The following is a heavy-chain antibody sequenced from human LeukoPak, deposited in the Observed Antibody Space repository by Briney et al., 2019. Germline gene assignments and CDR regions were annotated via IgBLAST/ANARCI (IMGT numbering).Heavy chain of an antibody. CDR2: IYYSGST. Sequence: SETLSLTCTVSGGSISSSSYYWGWIRQPPGKGLEWIGSIYYSGSTYYNPSLKSRVTISVDTSKNQFSLKLSSVTAADTAVYYCARLRITMVRGVIIDGMDVWGQGTTVTVSS. CDR1: GGSISSSSYY. V-gene: IGHV4-39*07. J-gene: IGHJ6*02. CDR3: ARLRITMVRGVIIDGMDV. D-gene: IGHD3-10*01.